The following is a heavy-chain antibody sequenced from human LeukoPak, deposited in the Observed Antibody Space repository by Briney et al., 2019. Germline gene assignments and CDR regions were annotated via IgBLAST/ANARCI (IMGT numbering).Heavy chain of an antibody. J-gene: IGHJ4*02. CDR3: ARDLSLYYYGSGSYAPFDY. V-gene: IGHV4-61*02. CDR1: GGSISSGSYY. Sequence: PSQALSLTCTVSGGSISSGSYYWSWIRQPAGKGLEWIGRIYTSGSTNYNPSLKSRVTISVDTSKNQFSLKLSSVTAADTAVYYCARDLSLYYYGSGSYAPFDYWGQGTLVTVSS. CDR2: IYTSGST. D-gene: IGHD3-10*01.